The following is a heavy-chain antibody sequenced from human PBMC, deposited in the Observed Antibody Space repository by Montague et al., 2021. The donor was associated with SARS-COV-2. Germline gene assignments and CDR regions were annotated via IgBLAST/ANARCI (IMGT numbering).Heavy chain of an antibody. CDR2: ISSSSSYI. CDR3: ARDRFQYNWFDP. V-gene: IGHV3-21*01. D-gene: IGHD3-16*01. J-gene: IGHJ5*02. CDR1: GFTFSSYS. Sequence: SLRLSCAASGFTFSSYSMNWVRQAPGKGLEWVSSISSSSSYIYYADSVKGRFTISRDNAKNSLYLQMNSLRAGDTAVYYCARDRFQYNWFDPWGQGTLVTVSS.